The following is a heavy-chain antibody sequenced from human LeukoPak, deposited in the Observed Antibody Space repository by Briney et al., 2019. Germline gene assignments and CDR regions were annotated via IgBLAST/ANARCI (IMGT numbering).Heavy chain of an antibody. V-gene: IGHV3-30*01. CDR1: GFTFSSYA. CDR2: ISYDGSNK. J-gene: IGHJ4*02. D-gene: IGHD3-3*01. CDR3: AREGTYYDFWSGYSYFDY. Sequence: PGRSLRLSCAASGFTFSSYAMHWVRQAPGKGLEWVAVISYDGSNKYYADSVKGRFTISRDNSKNTLYLQMNSLRAEDTAVYYCAREGTYYDFWSGYSYFDYWGQGTLVTVSS.